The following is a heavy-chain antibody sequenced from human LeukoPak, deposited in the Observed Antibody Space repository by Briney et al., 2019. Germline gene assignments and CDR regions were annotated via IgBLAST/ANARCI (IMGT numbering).Heavy chain of an antibody. J-gene: IGHJ4*02. CDR2: ISYDGSNK. CDR1: GFTFSSYA. V-gene: IGHV3-30-3*01. CDR3: ARASMVRGVIDY. Sequence: PGGSLRLSCAASGFTFSSYAMHWVRQAPGKGLEWVAVISYDGSNKYYADSVKGRFTISRDNSKNTLYLQMNSLRAEDTAVYYCARASMVRGVIDYWGQGTLVTVSS. D-gene: IGHD3-10*01.